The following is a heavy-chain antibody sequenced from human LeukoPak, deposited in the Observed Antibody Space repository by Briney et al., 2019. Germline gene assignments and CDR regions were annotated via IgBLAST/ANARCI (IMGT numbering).Heavy chain of an antibody. D-gene: IGHD1-26*01. V-gene: IGHV3-21*01. CDR1: GFTFSSYS. CDR3: ARVRIVGATLNWFDP. CDR2: ISSSGSYI. J-gene: IGHJ5*02. Sequence: GGSLRLSCAASGFTFSSYSMNWVRQAPGKGLEWVSSISSSGSYIYYADSVKGRFTISRDNAKNSLYLQMNSLRAEDTAVYYCARVRIVGATLNWFDPWGQGTPVTVSS.